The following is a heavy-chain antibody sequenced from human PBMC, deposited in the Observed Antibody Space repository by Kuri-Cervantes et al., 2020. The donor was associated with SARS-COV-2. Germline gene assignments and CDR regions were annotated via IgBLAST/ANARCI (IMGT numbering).Heavy chain of an antibody. D-gene: IGHD1-1*01. J-gene: IGHJ4*02. CDR3: VRDGDHWNFDY. CDR1: RFTFSSYA. V-gene: IGHV3-30-3*01. CDR2: ISYDGSNK. Sequence: GESLKISCAGSRFTFSSYAMHWVRQAPGKGLEWVALISYDGSNKYYADSVKGRFNLSRDNAKNMLFLQMNSLRAEDTAVYYCVRDGDHWNFDYWGQGTLVTVSS.